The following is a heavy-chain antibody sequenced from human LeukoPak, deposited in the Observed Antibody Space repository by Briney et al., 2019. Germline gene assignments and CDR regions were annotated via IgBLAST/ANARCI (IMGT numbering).Heavy chain of an antibody. J-gene: IGHJ4*02. V-gene: IGHV4-34*01. CDR3: ARGYGEFDY. D-gene: IGHD3-10*01. Sequence: SETLSLTCAVYGGSFSGYCWSWIRQPPGKGLEWIGEINHSGSTNYNPSLKSRVTISVDTSKNQFSLKLSSVTAADTAVYYCARGYGEFDYWGQGTLVTVSS. CDR1: GGSFSGYC. CDR2: INHSGST.